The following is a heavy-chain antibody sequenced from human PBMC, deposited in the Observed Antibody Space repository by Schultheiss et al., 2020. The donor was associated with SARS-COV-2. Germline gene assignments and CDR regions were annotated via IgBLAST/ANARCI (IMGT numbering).Heavy chain of an antibody. Sequence: GGSLRLSCVASGFTFSSYAMSWVRQAPGKGLEWVSAISGSGDTTSYADSVKGRFTISRDNSKNTLYLHMNSLRAEDTAVYYCARGVGVGSSWIMERSGWFDPWGQGTLVTVSS. D-gene: IGHD6-13*01. V-gene: IGHV3-23*01. J-gene: IGHJ5*02. CDR1: GFTFSSYA. CDR3: ARGVGVGSSWIMERSGWFDP. CDR2: ISGSGDTT.